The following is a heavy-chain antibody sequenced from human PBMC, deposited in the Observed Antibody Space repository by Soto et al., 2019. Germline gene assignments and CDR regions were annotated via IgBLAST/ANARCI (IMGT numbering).Heavy chain of an antibody. CDR2: IWYDGSNK. D-gene: IGHD3-22*01. V-gene: IGHV3-33*01. CDR3: ARDGYDYYYDSSGFLDY. CDR1: GFTFSSYG. J-gene: IGHJ4*02. Sequence: GGSLRLSCAASGFTFSSYGMHWVRQAPGKGLEWVAVIWYDGSNKYYADSVKGRFTISRDNSKNTLYLQMNSLRAEDTAVYYCARDGYDYYYDSSGFLDYWGQGTLVTVSS.